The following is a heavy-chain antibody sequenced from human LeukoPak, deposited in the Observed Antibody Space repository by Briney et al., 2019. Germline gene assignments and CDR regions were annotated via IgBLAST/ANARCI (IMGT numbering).Heavy chain of an antibody. CDR2: MNPNSGGT. V-gene: IGHV1-2*02. D-gene: IGHD2-2*01. CDR1: GYTFTSYD. CDR3: ASSNCSSTSCFGAGSAFDI. J-gene: IGHJ3*02. Sequence: ASVKVSCKASGYTFTSYDINWVRQATGQGLEWMGWMNPNSGGTNYAQKFQGRVTMTRDTSISTAYMELSRLRSDDTAVYYCASSNCSSTSCFGAGSAFDIWGQGTMVTVSS.